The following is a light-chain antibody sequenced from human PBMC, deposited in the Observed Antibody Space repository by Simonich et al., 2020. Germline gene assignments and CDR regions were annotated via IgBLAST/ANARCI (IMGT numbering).Light chain of an antibody. Sequence: DIVMTQTTLSLSVTPGQPASISCKSSQSLLHSDGKTYLYGYLQKPGQYPKLLIDECSNRVSGVPDRFSGSGSGTDFTLKISRVEAEDVGVYYCMQSIQLPITFGQGTRLEIK. V-gene: IGKV2D-29*02. J-gene: IGKJ5*01. CDR2: ECS. CDR1: QSLLHSDGKTY. CDR3: MQSIQLPIT.